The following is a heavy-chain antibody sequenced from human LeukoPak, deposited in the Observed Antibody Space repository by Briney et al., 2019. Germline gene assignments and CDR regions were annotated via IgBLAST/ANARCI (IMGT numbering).Heavy chain of an antibody. CDR1: GDSISSSRHS. V-gene: IGHV4-39*07. CDR2: IYYRGST. Sequence: PSETLSLTCTVSGDSISSSRHSWGWIRQPPGKGLEWIGSIYYRGSTHYNPSLMSRVTISVDTSKNQFSLNLNSVIAADTAVYYCARVTGRRDGYTFDFWGQGTLVTVSS. CDR3: ARVTGRRDGYTFDF. J-gene: IGHJ4*02. D-gene: IGHD5-24*01.